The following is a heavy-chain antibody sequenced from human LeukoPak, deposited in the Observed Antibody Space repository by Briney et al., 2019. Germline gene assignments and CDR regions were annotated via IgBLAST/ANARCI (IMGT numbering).Heavy chain of an antibody. CDR2: ISYDGSNK. V-gene: IGHV3-30-3*01. CDR1: GFTFSSYA. Sequence: GGSLRLSCAASGFTFSSYAMHWVRQAPGKGLEWVTVISYDGSNKYYADSVKGRFTLSRDNSKNTLYLQINSLRAEDTAVYYCARPYYDFWSGYSTYFDYWGQGTLVTVSS. CDR3: ARPYYDFWSGYSTYFDY. D-gene: IGHD3-3*01. J-gene: IGHJ4*02.